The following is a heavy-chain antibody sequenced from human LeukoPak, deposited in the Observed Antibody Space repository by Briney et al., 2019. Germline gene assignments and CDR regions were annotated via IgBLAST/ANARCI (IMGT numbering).Heavy chain of an antibody. CDR3: APRGDIEHSYVYGKWFDP. CDR1: GGSFSAYY. V-gene: IGHV4-34*01. D-gene: IGHD5-18*01. Sequence: SETLSLTCAVYGGSFSAYYWTWIRQPPGKGLEWIGEINHSGSSNYNSSLRSRVTISVDTSYKQFSLWLSSVTAADTAVYYCAPRGDIEHSYVYGKWFDPWGQGTRVTVSS. CDR2: INHSGSS. J-gene: IGHJ5*02.